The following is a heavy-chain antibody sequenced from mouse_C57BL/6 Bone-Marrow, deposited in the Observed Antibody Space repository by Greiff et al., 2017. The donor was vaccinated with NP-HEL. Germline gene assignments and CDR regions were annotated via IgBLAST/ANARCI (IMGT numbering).Heavy chain of an antibody. CDR2: IDPSDSYT. Sequence: VQLQQPGAELVRPGTSVKLSCKASGYTFTSYWMHWVKQRPGQGLEWIGVIDPSDSYTNYNQKFKGKATLTVDTSSSTAYMQLSSLTSEDSAVYYCSFIATVLASRAMGYWGQGASVTVSS. CDR1: GYTFTSYW. CDR3: SFIATVLASRAMGY. D-gene: IGHD1-1*01. J-gene: IGHJ4*01. V-gene: IGHV1-59*01.